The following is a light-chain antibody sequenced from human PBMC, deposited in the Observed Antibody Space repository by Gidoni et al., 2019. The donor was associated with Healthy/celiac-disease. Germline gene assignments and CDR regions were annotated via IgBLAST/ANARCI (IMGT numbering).Light chain of an antibody. Sequence: QSVLTQPPSASATPGQGVTISCSGSSSNIGSNYVYWYQQLPGTAPKLLIYRNNQRPSGVPDRFSGSKSGTSASLAISGLRSEDEADYYCAAWDDSLSALVFGGGTKLTVL. V-gene: IGLV1-47*01. J-gene: IGLJ2*01. CDR3: AAWDDSLSALV. CDR2: RNN. CDR1: SSNIGSNY.